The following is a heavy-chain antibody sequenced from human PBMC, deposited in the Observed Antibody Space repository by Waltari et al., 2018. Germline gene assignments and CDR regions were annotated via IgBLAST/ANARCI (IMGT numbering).Heavy chain of an antibody. CDR3: AKSTGSYYEVFDY. V-gene: IGHV3-23*04. Sequence: EVRLVESGGGLVQPGGSLTLSCAASGFTFSNYGMSWIRQAPGKRLECVSNISGSGGTTVYADSVKGRFTMSKDNSKNTLFLQMNSLRFDDTAEYYCAKSTGSYYEVFDYWGRGTLVTVSS. CDR2: ISGSGGTT. D-gene: IGHD1-26*01. J-gene: IGHJ4*02. CDR1: GFTFSNYG.